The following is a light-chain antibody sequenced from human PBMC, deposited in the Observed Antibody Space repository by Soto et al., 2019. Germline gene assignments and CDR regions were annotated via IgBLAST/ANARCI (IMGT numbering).Light chain of an antibody. Sequence: DIQLTQSPSTLSAYVGDRVTITCRASRTISGWLAWYQQKPGTAPKLLIYEASTLESGVPSRFSGRGSGTEFTLTISSLQPGDFATYYCQQYHSSPTYTFGQGTRVE. J-gene: IGKJ2*01. CDR1: RTISGW. V-gene: IGKV1-5*03. CDR3: QQYHSSPTYT. CDR2: EAS.